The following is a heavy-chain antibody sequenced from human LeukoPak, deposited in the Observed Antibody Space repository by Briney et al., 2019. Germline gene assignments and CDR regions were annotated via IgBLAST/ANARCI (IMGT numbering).Heavy chain of an antibody. CDR1: GGSISSSSYY. CDR2: IHSSGYT. CDR3: AGRGVAAAAFDY. J-gene: IGHJ4*02. D-gene: IGHD6-13*01. V-gene: IGHV4-61*02. Sequence: PSETLSLACTVSGGSISSSSYYWNWIRQPAGKGLEWIGRIHSSGYTNYNPSLKSRVTMSVDTSQNQFSLRVSSVAAADTAVYYCAGRGVAAAAFDYWGQGTLVTVSS.